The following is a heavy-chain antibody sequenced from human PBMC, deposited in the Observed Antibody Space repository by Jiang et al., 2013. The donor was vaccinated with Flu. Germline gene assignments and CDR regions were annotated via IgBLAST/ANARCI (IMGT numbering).Heavy chain of an antibody. Sequence: GSGLVKPSETLSLTCAVYGGSFSGYYWSWIRQPPGKGLEWIGEINHSGSTNYNPSLKSRVTISVDTSKNQFSLKLSSVTAADTAVYYCARGLWAPVYDFWSGYYRTYGMDVWGKGTTVTVSS. CDR3: ARGLWAPVYDFWSGYYRTYGMDV. D-gene: IGHD3-3*01. V-gene: IGHV4-34*01. CDR1: GGSFSGYY. J-gene: IGHJ6*04. CDR2: INHSGST.